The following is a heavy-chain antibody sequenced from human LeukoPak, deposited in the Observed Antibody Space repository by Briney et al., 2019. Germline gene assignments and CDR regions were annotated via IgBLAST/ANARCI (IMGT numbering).Heavy chain of an antibody. CDR2: INAGNGNT. V-gene: IGHV1-3*01. D-gene: IGHD3-16*01. Sequence: ASVKVSCKASGYTFTSYAMHWVRQAPGQRLEWMGWINAGNGNTKYSQKFQGGVTITRDTSASTAYMELSGLRSEDTAVYYCARGGGHMITFGGVIAHWGQGTLVTVSS. CDR1: GYTFTSYA. J-gene: IGHJ5*02. CDR3: ARGGGHMITFGGVIAH.